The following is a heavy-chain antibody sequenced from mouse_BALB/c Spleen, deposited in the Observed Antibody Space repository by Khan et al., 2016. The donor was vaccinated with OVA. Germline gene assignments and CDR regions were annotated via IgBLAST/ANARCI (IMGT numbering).Heavy chain of an antibody. CDR1: GFNITDTY. CDR2: IDPANGNT. J-gene: IGHJ2*01. CDR3: ASRNA. V-gene: IGHV14-3*02. Sequence: VRLQQSGAELVKPGASVKLSCTASGFNITDTYMHWVKQSHEQGLEWIGRIDPANGNTKYDPKFKGKATITADTSSNTAYLKLSSLTSEDTYVCYWASRNAWGKGTTLTVSS.